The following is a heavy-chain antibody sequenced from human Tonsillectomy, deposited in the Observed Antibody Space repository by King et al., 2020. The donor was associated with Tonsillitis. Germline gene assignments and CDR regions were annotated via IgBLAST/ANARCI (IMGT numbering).Heavy chain of an antibody. CDR1: GFTFSSYS. CDR2: MSRSGTI. J-gene: IGHJ3*02. V-gene: IGHV3-48*01. CDR3: TRDPHALDI. Sequence: VQLVESGGALVQPGGSLRLSCAASGFTFSSYSMNWVRQAPERGLEWISYMSRSGTIYYADSVKGRFTISRDNAKSSLYLQMNSLSAEDTAVYYCTRDPHALDIWGQGTMVTVSS.